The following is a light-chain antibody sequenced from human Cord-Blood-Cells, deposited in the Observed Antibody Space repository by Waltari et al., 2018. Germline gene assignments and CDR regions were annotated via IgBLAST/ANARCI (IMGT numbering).Light chain of an antibody. Sequence: QSALTQPASVSGSPGQSITIPCTGTSSDVGGYNYVSWYQQHPGKAPKLMIYDVSNWPSGVSNCFSGSKSGNTASLTISGLQAEDEADYYCSSYTSSSTLVFGGGTKLTVL. CDR3: SSYTSSSTLV. J-gene: IGLJ3*02. CDR2: DVS. CDR1: SSDVGGYNY. V-gene: IGLV2-14*03.